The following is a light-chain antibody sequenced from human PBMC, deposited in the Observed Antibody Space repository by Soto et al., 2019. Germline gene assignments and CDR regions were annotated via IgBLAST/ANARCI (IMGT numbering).Light chain of an antibody. Sequence: EIGLTQSPATLSLSPGERVTLSFMASQSVSNSLAWYQQKPGQPPRLLIYDVSNRATGIPARFSGSGSGTDFTLTITSLEPEDFAVYFCHQRYNWPRVTFGQGTRLEIK. CDR1: QSVSNS. CDR3: HQRYNWPRVT. J-gene: IGKJ5*01. CDR2: DVS. V-gene: IGKV3-11*01.